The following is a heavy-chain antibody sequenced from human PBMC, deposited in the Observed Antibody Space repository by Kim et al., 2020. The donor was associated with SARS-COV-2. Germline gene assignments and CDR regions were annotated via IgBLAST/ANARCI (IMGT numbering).Heavy chain of an antibody. CDR3: ARATNDYYDSSGYRSSNWFDP. CDR1: GGSISSSNW. Sequence: SETLSLTCAVSGGSISSSNWWSWVRQPPGKGLEWIGEIYHSGSTNYNPSLKSRVTISVDKSKNQFSLKLSSVTAADTAVYYCARATNDYYDSSGYRSSNWFDPWGQRTLVTVSS. CDR2: IYHSGST. V-gene: IGHV4-4*02. J-gene: IGHJ5*02. D-gene: IGHD3-22*01.